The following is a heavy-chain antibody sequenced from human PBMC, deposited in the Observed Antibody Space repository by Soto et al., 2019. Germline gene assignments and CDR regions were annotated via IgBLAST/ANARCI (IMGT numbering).Heavy chain of an antibody. CDR3: AKAAQEKLVPAAMSFDY. CDR1: GFTFSSYA. CDR2: ISGSGGST. J-gene: IGHJ4*02. V-gene: IGHV3-23*01. Sequence: GSSLRLSCAASGFTFSSYAMSWVRQAPGKGLEWVSAISGSGGSTYYADSVKGRFTISRDNSKNTLYLQMNSLRAEDTAVYYCAKAAQEKLVPAAMSFDYWGQGTLVTVSS. D-gene: IGHD2-2*01.